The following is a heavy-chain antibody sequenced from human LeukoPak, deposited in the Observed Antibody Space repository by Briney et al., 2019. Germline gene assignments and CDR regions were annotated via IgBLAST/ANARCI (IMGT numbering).Heavy chain of an antibody. CDR2: IYSGGAT. J-gene: IGHJ4*02. V-gene: IGHV3-53*01. D-gene: IGHD1-26*01. CDR1: GFTVSSNY. Sequence: GGSLRLSCAASGFTVSSNYMNWDRQAPGKGLEWVSVIYSGGATYYADSVKGRFTISRDNSKNTLYLQMNSLRAEDTAVYYCASRPSGDGGYWGQGTLVTVSS. CDR3: ASRPSGDGGY.